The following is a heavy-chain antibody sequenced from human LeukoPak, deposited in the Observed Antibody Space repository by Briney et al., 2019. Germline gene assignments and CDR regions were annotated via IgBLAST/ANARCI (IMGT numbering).Heavy chain of an antibody. D-gene: IGHD2-2*01. J-gene: IGHJ4*02. CDR1: GFTFSSYN. CDR3: AKLIPPVDCSRTSCYGFDY. V-gene: IGHV3-23*01. Sequence: GGSLRLSCVASGFTFSSYNMNWVRQAPGKGLEWVSAITSSGGDTYYTDSVKGRFTVSRDNSKNTLYLQMNSLRAEDTAVYYCAKLIPPVDCSRTSCYGFDYWGQGTLVTVSS. CDR2: ITSSGGDT.